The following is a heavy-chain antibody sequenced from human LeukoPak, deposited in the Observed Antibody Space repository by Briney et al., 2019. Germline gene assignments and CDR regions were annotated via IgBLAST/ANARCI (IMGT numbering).Heavy chain of an antibody. D-gene: IGHD6-6*01. CDR1: GGCISSYY. Sequence: SETLSLTCTVSGGCISSYYWSCIRQPPGKGLEWIGYFYYSGSTDYNPSLKSRVTISVDTSKNQFSLRLSSVTAADTAVYYCARLDYSSSYDNWFDPWGQGTLVTVSS. CDR2: FYYSGST. CDR3: ARLDYSSSYDNWFDP. J-gene: IGHJ5*02. V-gene: IGHV4-59*01.